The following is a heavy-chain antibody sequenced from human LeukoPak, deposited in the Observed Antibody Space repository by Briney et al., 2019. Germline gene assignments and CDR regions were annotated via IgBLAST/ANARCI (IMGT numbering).Heavy chain of an antibody. D-gene: IGHD4-17*01. J-gene: IGHJ4*02. Sequence: GGSLRLSCAASGFTFSNAWMSWVRQAPGKGLEWVGRIKSKTDGGTTDYAAPVKGRFTISRDDSKNTLYLQMNNLKTEDTAVYYCTTSSHYGDYYFDYWGQGTLVTVSS. CDR2: IKSKTDGGTT. CDR1: GFTFSNAW. V-gene: IGHV3-15*01. CDR3: TTSSHYGDYYFDY.